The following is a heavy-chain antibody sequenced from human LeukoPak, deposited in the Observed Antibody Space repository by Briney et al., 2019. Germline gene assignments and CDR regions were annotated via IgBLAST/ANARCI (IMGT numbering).Heavy chain of an antibody. CDR2: IYHSGSA. D-gene: IGHD3-3*01. J-gene: IGHJ4*02. V-gene: IGHV4-38-2*01. Sequence: SETLSLTCAVSGYSISSGYYWGWIRQPPGKGLEWIGSIYHSGSAYYNPSLKSRVTISVDTSKNQFSLKLSSVTAADTAVYYCASWIMHYDFWGGYWSGYSFFDYWGQGTLVTISS. CDR3: ASWIMHYDFWGGYWSGYSFFDY. CDR1: GYSISSGYY.